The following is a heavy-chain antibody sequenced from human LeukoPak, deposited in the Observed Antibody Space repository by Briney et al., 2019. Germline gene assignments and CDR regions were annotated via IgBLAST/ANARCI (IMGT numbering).Heavy chain of an antibody. D-gene: IGHD6-13*01. V-gene: IGHV4-38-2*01. Sequence: SETLSLTCAVSGYSISSGYYWGWIRQPPGKGLEWIGSIYHSGSTYYNPSLKSRVTISVDTSKNQFSLKLSSVTAADTAVCYCASGYSSSWYSDYFDYWGQGTLVTVSS. CDR3: ASGYSSSWYSDYFDY. CDR1: GYSISSGYY. CDR2: IYHSGST. J-gene: IGHJ4*02.